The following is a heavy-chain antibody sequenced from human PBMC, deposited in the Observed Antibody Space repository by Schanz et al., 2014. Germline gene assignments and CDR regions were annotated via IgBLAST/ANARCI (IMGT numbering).Heavy chain of an antibody. CDR3: ARDRLECGAECYSVEVFEI. D-gene: IGHD2-21*01. Sequence: QVHLVQSGAEGKKPGPSVKVSCKASGGTFSTYTISWVRQAPGQGLEWMGRIIPILGIANYAQKFQGRVTITADKSTFTAYMDVSSLRSEDTAVYYCARDRLECGAECYSVEVFEIWGQGTLVIVSS. J-gene: IGHJ4*02. V-gene: IGHV1-69*08. CDR1: GGTFSTYT. CDR2: IIPILGIA.